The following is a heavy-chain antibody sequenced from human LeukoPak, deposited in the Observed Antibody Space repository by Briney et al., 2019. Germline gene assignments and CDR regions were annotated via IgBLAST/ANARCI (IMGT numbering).Heavy chain of an antibody. CDR2: IRFDGGII. J-gene: IGHJ4*02. D-gene: IGHD4-17*01. V-gene: IGHV3-30*02. CDR3: AKGRGGYGDDEIDY. CDR1: GFTFRTFG. Sequence: GGSLRLSCAASGFTFRTFGMHWVRQAPGKGLEWVAFIRFDGGIIYYADSVKGRFTISRDNSKNTLYLQMNSLRTEDTAVYYCAKGRGGYGDDEIDYSGQGTLVTVSS.